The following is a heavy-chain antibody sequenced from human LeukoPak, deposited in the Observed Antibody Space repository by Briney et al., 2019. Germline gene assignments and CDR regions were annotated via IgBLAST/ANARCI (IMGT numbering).Heavy chain of an antibody. CDR2: IKRDGSQK. CDR3: AREGPVVRGSEVDY. V-gene: IGHV3-7*01. D-gene: IGHD4-23*01. Sequence: GSLRLSCAAPGFSFSSNWMGWVRQAPGKGLEWVAHIKRDGSQKYYLDSVKGRFTISRDNAKNSLYLQMNSLRDEDTAVYYCAREGPVVRGSEVDYWGQGTLVTVSS. J-gene: IGHJ4*02. CDR1: GFSFSSNW.